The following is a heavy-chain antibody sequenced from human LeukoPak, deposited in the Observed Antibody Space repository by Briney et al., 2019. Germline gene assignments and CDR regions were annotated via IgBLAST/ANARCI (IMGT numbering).Heavy chain of an antibody. V-gene: IGHV4-59*08. J-gene: IGHJ6*03. CDR3: ARYYYISGSELPPNFHYYYMDV. CDR2: LYDDGTT. Sequence: SETLSLTCSVAGDSISRYYWSWIRQPPGKGLEWIGHLYDDGTTDYNPSLKSRVTISRHTSTNQSSLKLTSVTAADTAVYYCARYYYISGSELPPNFHYYYMDVWGKGTTVTVSS. D-gene: IGHD3-10*01. CDR1: GDSISRYY.